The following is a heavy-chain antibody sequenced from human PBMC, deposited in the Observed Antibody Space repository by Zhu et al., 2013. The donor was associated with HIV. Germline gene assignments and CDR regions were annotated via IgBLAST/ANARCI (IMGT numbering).Heavy chain of an antibody. CDR3: ARAGFENKRPGGY. J-gene: IGHJ4*02. CDR1: GYTFTSYY. V-gene: IGHV1-2*02. Sequence: QVQLVQSGAEVKKPGASVKVSCKASGYTFTSYYMHWVRQAPGQGLEWMGYINTNSGETNYAQKFRGRVTMTRDVSINTAYMELNRLRSGDTAIYYCARAGFENKRPGGYWAQGTLLTVSS. CDR2: INTNSGET.